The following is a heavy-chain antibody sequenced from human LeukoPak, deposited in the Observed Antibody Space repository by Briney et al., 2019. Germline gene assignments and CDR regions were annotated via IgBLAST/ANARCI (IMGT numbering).Heavy chain of an antibody. CDR2: ISGGGDNT. Sequence: GGSLRLSCAASGFTFSSYAMSWVRQAPGKGLEWASAISGGGDNTYYADSVRGRFTICRDNSKNTLFLQMNSLRAEDTAIYYCAKPVDGASVQRYFQHWGQGTLVTVSS. J-gene: IGHJ1*01. D-gene: IGHD1-1*01. CDR3: AKPVDGASVQRYFQH. CDR1: GFTFSSYA. V-gene: IGHV3-23*01.